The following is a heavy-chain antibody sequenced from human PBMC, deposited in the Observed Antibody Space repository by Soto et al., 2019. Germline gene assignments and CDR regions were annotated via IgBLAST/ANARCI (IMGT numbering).Heavy chain of an antibody. CDR2: IIPIFGTA. D-gene: IGHD6-19*01. CDR1: GGTFSSYA. CDR3: ARAVAGGVYYYYGMDV. J-gene: IGHJ6*02. V-gene: IGHV1-69*12. Sequence: QVQLVQSGAEVKKPGSSVKVSCKASGGTFSSYAINRVRQAPGQGLEWMGGIIPIFGTADYAQKFQGRVTITADESTSTAYMELSSLRSEDTAVYYCARAVAGGVYYYYGMDVWGQGTTVTVSS.